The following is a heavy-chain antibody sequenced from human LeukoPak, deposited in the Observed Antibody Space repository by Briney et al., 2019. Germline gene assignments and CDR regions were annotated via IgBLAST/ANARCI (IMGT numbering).Heavy chain of an antibody. Sequence: GGSLRLSCAASRSTFSNYWMSWVRQAPGKGLEWVANIKQDGSEKYYVDSVKGRFTISRDNAKNSLYLQMNSLRAEETAVYYCARERATAGRTNAFDIWGQGTMVTVSS. CDR1: RSTFSNYW. D-gene: IGHD6-13*01. CDR2: IKQDGSEK. V-gene: IGHV3-7*01. CDR3: ARERATAGRTNAFDI. J-gene: IGHJ3*02.